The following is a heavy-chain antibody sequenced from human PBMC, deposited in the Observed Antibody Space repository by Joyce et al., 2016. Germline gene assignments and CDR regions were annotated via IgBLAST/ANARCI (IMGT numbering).Heavy chain of an antibody. Sequence: QVLLVQSGAAVKRPGSSLRVSCKSSGGAFSNYTVNWVRQAPGQRLEWMGGVIPFFGAANYAEDFQCRVTSAADQSTRTAYLELSSLTSADTAVYYCARGGTSSDLYFFYTLDVCAPGTTVIVSS. V-gene: IGHV1-69*12. CDR2: VIPFFGAA. D-gene: IGHD1-14*01. CDR3: ARGGTSSDLYFFYTLDV. CDR1: GGAFSNYT. J-gene: IGHJ6*02.